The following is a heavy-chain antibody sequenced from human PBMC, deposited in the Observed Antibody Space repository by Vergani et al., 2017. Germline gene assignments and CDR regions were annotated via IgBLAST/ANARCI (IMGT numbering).Heavy chain of an antibody. CDR2: INPNSGGT. CDR1: GGTFSSYA. J-gene: IGHJ4*02. V-gene: IGHV1-2*02. D-gene: IGHD2-2*01. Sequence: QVQLVQSGAEVKKPGSSVKVSCKASGGTFSSYAISWVRQAPGQGLEWMGWINPNSGGTNYAQKFQGRVTMTRDTSISTAYMELSRLRSDDTAVYYCARTSIVVVPAAYFDYWGQGTLVTVSS. CDR3: ARTSIVVVPAAYFDY.